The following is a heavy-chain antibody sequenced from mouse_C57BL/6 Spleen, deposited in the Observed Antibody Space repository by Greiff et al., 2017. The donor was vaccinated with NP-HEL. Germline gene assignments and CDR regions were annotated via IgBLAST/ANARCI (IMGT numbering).Heavy chain of an antibody. CDR3: GRVGDYEAWLAY. CDR1: GFTFSDYG. D-gene: IGHD2-4*01. J-gene: IGHJ3*01. CDR2: ISSGSSTI. V-gene: IGHV5-17*01. Sequence: EVQLVESGGGLVKPGGSLKLSCAASGFTFSDYGMHWVRQAPEKGLEWVAYISSGSSTIYYADTVKGRFTISRDNAKNTLFLQMTSLRCEDTAMYDCGRVGDYEAWLAYWGQGALVTVSA.